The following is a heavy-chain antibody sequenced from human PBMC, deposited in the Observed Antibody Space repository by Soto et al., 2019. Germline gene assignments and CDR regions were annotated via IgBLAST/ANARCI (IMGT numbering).Heavy chain of an antibody. D-gene: IGHD2-2*01. CDR2: IIPILGIA. CDR1: GSTFSSYT. V-gene: IGHV1-69*02. Sequence: ASVKLSCKASGSTFSSYTISCVRQAPGQGLEWMGRIIPILGIANYAQKFQGRVTITADKSTSTAYMELSSLRSEDTAVYYCARGYCSSTSCSRPAQQDLYYFWGQGTPVTVSS. CDR3: ARGYCSSTSCSRPAQQDLYYF. J-gene: IGHJ4*02.